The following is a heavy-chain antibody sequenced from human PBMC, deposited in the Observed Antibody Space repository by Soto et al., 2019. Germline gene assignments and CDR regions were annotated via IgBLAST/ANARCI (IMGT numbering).Heavy chain of an antibody. Sequence: ASVKVSCKASGYTFTSYDINWVRQATGQGLEWMGGIIPIFGTANYAQRFQGRVTITADESTSTAYMELSSLRSEDTAVYYCARESGLAYFDYWGQGTLVTVSS. CDR1: GYTFTSYD. J-gene: IGHJ4*02. CDR3: ARESGLAYFDY. CDR2: IIPIFGTA. V-gene: IGHV1-69*13.